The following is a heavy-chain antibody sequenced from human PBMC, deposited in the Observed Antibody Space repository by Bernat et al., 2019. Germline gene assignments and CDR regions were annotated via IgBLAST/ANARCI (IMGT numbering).Heavy chain of an antibody. J-gene: IGHJ4*02. Sequence: QVQLVESGGGVVQPGRSLRLSCATSGFTFSSFAMHWVRQAPGKGLEWVAVISYDGSTKYSADSVRGRFTISRDNSKITLYLQMNSLRVDDTAVYYCARRGYYGNWGQGTLVTVSS. CDR2: ISYDGSTK. CDR3: ARRGYYGN. V-gene: IGHV3-30*01. CDR1: GFTFSSFA. D-gene: IGHD3-3*01.